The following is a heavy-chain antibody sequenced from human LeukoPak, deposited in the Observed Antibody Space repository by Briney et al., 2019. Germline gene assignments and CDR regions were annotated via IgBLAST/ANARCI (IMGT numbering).Heavy chain of an antibody. CDR3: ARFSRSAESH. D-gene: IGHD2-15*01. CDR1: GFTFSSYW. Sequence: GGSLRLSCAASGFTFSSYWMSWVRRAPGKGLEWVANIKQDGSDKQYVDSVKGRFTISRDNAQNSLYLQMNSLRAEDTAVYYCARFSRSAESHWGQGTLVTVSS. CDR2: IKQDGSDK. J-gene: IGHJ4*02. V-gene: IGHV3-7*01.